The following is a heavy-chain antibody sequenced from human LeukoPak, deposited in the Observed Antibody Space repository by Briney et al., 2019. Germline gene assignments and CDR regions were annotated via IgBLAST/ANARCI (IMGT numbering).Heavy chain of an antibody. J-gene: IGHJ4*02. D-gene: IGHD1-26*01. Sequence: SVKGACKASLGTLTISASSWVPQAPRQRLEWMGEIIPIFGTANYAQKFQGRVTITADESTSPAYMEVRSLRSEDTAVYYCARVHGRGSYYVLNYWGQETLVTVSS. V-gene: IGHV1-69*13. CDR1: LGTLTISA. CDR3: ARVHGRGSYYVLNY. CDR2: IIPIFGTA.